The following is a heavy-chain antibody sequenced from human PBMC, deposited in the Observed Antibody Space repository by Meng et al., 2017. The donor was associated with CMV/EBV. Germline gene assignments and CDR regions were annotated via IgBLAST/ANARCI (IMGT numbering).Heavy chain of an antibody. D-gene: IGHD1-26*01. CDR1: GYTFTSYD. J-gene: IGHJ4*02. CDR3: ARVGPDSGSYSDDY. V-gene: IGHV1-8*01. CDR2: MNPNSGNT. Sequence: ASVKVSCKASGYTFTSYDINWVRQATGQGLEWMGWMNPNSGNTGYAQKFQGRVTMTTDTSTSTAYMELRSLRSDDTAVYYCARVGPDSGSYSDDYWGQGTLVTVSS.